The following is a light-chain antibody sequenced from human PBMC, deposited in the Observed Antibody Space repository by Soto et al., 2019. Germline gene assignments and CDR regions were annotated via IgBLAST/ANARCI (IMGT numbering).Light chain of an antibody. V-gene: IGLV2-14*01. CDR2: EVN. J-gene: IGLJ1*01. Sequence: QSALTQPASVSGSPGQSITISCTGTSIDVGGHKYVSWFQQHPGKAPKLIIYEVNNRPSGVSNRFSGSKSGNTASLTISGLQAEDEADYYCSSYTSSSTPYVFGTGTKLTVL. CDR1: SIDVGGHKY. CDR3: SSYTSSSTPYV.